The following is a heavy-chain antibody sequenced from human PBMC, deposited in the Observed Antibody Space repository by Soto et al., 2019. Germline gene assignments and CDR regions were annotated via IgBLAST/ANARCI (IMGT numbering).Heavy chain of an antibody. J-gene: IGHJ4*02. D-gene: IGHD3-22*01. Sequence: GESLTISCQGSGYRFAGYWITWVRPPPGKGLEWMGRIDPSDSQTYYSPSFRGHVTISATKSITTVFLQWSSLRASDTAMYYRARQIYDSDTGPNFQYYFDSWGQGTPVTVSS. CDR2: IDPSDSQT. V-gene: IGHV5-10-1*01. CDR3: ARQIYDSDTGPNFQYYFDS. CDR1: GYRFAGYW.